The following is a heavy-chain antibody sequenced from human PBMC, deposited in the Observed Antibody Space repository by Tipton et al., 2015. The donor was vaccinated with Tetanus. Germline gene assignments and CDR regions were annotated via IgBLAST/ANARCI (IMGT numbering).Heavy chain of an antibody. CDR3: ARFGLGGSGSFLVDY. Sequence: TLSLTCTVSGGSISSSSYYWGWIRQPPGKGLEWIGSIYYSGSTYYNPSLKSRVTISVDTSKTQFSLKLGSVTAADTAVYYCARFGLGGSGSFLVDYWGQGTLVTVSS. CDR1: GGSISSSSYY. J-gene: IGHJ4*02. D-gene: IGHD3-10*01. CDR2: IYYSGST. V-gene: IGHV4-39*01.